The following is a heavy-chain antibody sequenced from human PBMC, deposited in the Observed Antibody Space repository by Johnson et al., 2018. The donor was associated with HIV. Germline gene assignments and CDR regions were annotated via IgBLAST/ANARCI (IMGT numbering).Heavy chain of an antibody. Sequence: VQLVESGGGVVRRGGSLRLSCAASGFTFDDHGMSWVRQGPGKGLEWVSGINWNGGSTGYADSVKGRCTISRDNAKNSLYLQMNSLRAEDTALYFCARGFVRISMILVADAFDMWGQGTMVTVSS. CDR3: ARGFVRISMILVADAFDM. CDR1: GFTFDDHG. CDR2: INWNGGST. J-gene: IGHJ3*02. D-gene: IGHD3-22*01. V-gene: IGHV3-20*04.